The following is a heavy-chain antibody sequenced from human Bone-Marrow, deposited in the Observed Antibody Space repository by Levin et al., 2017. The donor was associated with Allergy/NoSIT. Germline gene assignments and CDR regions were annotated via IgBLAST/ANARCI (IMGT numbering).Heavy chain of an antibody. CDR1: GGSISGSISKYY. Sequence: KTSETLSLTCTVSGGSISGSISKYYWSWIRQPPGKGLEWIGYIFYSGSSKYNPSLRSRVTISVDTSKNHFSLKLSSVTAADTAVYYCARQKGFRGYDPTEPFDYWGQGTLVTVSS. CDR2: IFYSGSS. CDR3: ARQKGFRGYDPTEPFDY. D-gene: IGHD5-12*01. V-gene: IGHV4-59*08. J-gene: IGHJ4*02.